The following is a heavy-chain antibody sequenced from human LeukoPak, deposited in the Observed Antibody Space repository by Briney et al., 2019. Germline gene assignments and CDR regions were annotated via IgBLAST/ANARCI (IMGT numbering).Heavy chain of an antibody. V-gene: IGHV4-59*01. CDR3: ARDQTYSGSGIYTYFDY. D-gene: IGHD3-10*01. CDR1: GVPISTYY. J-gene: IGHJ4*02. CDR2: VYYNGDI. Sequence: SETLSLTCSVSGVPISTYYWSWLRQSPGKGLEWIAYVYYNGDIMYSPSLKSRVTISLDTSKNQFSLSMTSVTAADTAVYYCARDQTYSGSGIYTYFDYWGQGILVTVSS.